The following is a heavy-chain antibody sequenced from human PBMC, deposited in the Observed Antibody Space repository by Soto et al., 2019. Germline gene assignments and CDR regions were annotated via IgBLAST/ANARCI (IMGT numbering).Heavy chain of an antibody. J-gene: IGHJ2*01. CDR2: IYYSGST. V-gene: IGHV4-59*01. D-gene: IGHD3-16*01. Sequence: PSETLSLTCTVSGGSISSYYWSWIRQPPGKGLEWIGYIYYSGSTNYNPSLKSRVTISVDTSKNQFSLKLSSVTAADTAVYYCASMTTDDGWYFDLWGRGTLVTVSS. CDR1: GGSISSYY. CDR3: ASMTTDDGWYFDL.